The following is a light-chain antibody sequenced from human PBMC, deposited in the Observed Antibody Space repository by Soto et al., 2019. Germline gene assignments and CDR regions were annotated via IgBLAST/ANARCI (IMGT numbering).Light chain of an antibody. J-gene: IGKJ2*01. V-gene: IGKV4-1*01. CDR3: QQYYRAPRT. CDR2: WAS. CDR1: RSLFYSPHNKSY. Sequence: DIVMTQSPDSLAVSLGERATINCTSGRSLFYSPHNKSYLAWYQQKVGQPPQILIYWASTLESGVPDRFRGSGSGTDFTLTISTLQADDVAVYYCQQYYRAPRTFGKGTKVE.